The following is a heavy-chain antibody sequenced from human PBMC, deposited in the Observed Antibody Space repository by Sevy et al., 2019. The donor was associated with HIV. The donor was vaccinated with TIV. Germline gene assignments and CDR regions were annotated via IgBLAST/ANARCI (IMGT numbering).Heavy chain of an antibody. D-gene: IGHD1-1*01. Sequence: GGSLRLSCAASGFTFSSYWMSWVRQAPGKGLEWVANIKQDGSEKYYLDSVKGRFTLSGDYAKNSLYLQMNSLRAEDTAVYYCARHWWNHDAFDIWGQGTMVTVSS. J-gene: IGHJ3*02. CDR3: ARHWWNHDAFDI. V-gene: IGHV3-7*01. CDR1: GFTFSSYW. CDR2: IKQDGSEK.